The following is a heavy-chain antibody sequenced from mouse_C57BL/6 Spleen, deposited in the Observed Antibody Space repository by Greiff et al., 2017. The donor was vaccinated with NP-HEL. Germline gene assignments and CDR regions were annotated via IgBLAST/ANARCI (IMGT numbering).Heavy chain of an antibody. V-gene: IGHV7-1*01. CDR3: ARDLWLYAMDY. Sequence: DVKLVESGGGLVQPGRSLRLSCATSGFTFSDFYMEWVRQAPGKGLEWIAASRNKANDYTTEYSASVKGRFIVSRDTSQSILYLQMNALRAEDTAIYCCARDLWLYAMDYWGQGTSVTVSS. CDR2: SRNKANDYTT. D-gene: IGHD1-1*02. CDR1: GFTFSDFY. J-gene: IGHJ4*01.